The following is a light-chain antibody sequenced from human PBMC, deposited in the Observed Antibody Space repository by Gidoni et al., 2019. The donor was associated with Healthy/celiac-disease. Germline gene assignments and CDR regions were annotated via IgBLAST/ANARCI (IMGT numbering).Light chain of an antibody. V-gene: IGLV1-47*01. J-gene: IGLJ3*02. CDR3: AAWDDSLSGRV. Sequence: QSVLTHPPSASGTPGQRVTISCSGRSSNIGSNCVYWYQQLPGTAPKLLIYRNNQRPSGLPDRFSGSKSGTSASLAISGLRSEDEADYYCAAWDDSLSGRVFGGGTKLTVL. CDR1: SSNIGSNC. CDR2: RNN.